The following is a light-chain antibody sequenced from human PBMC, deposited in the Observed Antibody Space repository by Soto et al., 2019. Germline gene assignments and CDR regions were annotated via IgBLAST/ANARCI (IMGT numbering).Light chain of an antibody. CDR2: DAS. CDR3: QQYNSYWT. Sequence: DIQMTQSPSTLSASVGDRVTITCRASQSISSWLAWYQQKPGKAPKLLIYDASSFERGFPSRSGGSGSGTEFTLTSSSLQPDDFATYYCQQYNSYWTFGQGTKVEIK. J-gene: IGKJ1*01. V-gene: IGKV1-5*01. CDR1: QSISSW.